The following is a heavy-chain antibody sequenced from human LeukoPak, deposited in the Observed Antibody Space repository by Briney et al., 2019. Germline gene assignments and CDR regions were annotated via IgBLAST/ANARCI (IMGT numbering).Heavy chain of an antibody. CDR3: ARRAASYDILTGYYRRDDY. CDR1: GFTFSSYA. V-gene: IGHV3-23*01. CDR2: ISGSGGST. J-gene: IGHJ4*02. Sequence: GGSLRLSCAASGFTFSSYAMSWVRQAPGKGLEWVSAISGSGGSTYYADSVKGRFTISRDNSKNTLYLQMNSLRAEDTAVYYCARRAASYDILTGYYRRDDYWGQGTLVTVSS. D-gene: IGHD3-9*01.